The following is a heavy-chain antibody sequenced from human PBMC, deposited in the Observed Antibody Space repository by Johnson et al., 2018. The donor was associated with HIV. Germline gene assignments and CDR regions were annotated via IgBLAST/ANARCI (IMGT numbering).Heavy chain of an antibody. J-gene: IGHJ3*02. V-gene: IGHV3-30*04. D-gene: IGHD5-12*01. CDR2: ISYDGSNK. CDR1: GFTFSSYA. CDR3: ARDQKVQPSGYLDAFDI. Sequence: QEQLVESGGGVVQPGRSLRLSCAASGFTFSSYAMHWVRQAPGKGLEWVAVISYDGSNKYYADSVKGRFTISRDNSMHTMYLQMNSLRAEDTAVYYCARDQKVQPSGYLDAFDIWGQWTMVTVSS.